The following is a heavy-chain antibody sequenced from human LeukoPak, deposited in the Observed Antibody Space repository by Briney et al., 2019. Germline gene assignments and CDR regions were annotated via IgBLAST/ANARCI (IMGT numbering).Heavy chain of an antibody. CDR2: IIPIFGTA. J-gene: IGHJ3*02. D-gene: IGHD6-6*01. CDR1: GGTFSSYA. CDR3: ARDRGASSSRLTFAFDI. Sequence: ASVKVSCKACGGTFSSYAISWVRQAPGQGPEWMGRIIPIFGTANYAQKFQGRVTITADKSTSTAYMELSSLRSEDTAVYYCARDRGASSSRLTFAFDIWGKGTMVTVSS. V-gene: IGHV1-69*06.